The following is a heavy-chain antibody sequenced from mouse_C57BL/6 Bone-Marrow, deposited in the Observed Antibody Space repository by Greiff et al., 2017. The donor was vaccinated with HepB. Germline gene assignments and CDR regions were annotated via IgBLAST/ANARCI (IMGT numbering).Heavy chain of an antibody. CDR3: ARSEGNYPLFYYAMDY. J-gene: IGHJ4*01. CDR2: IGPGSGST. Sequence: QVQLQQSGAELVKPGASVKISCKASGYTFTDYYINWVKQRPGQGLEWIGKIGPGSGSTYYNEKFKGKATLTADKSSSTAYMQLSSLTSEDSAVYFCARSEGNYPLFYYAMDYWGQGTSVTVSS. V-gene: IGHV1-77*01. D-gene: IGHD2-1*01. CDR1: GYTFTDYY.